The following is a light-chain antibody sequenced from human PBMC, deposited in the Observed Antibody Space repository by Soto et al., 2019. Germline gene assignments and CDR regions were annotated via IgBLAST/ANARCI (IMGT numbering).Light chain of an antibody. J-gene: IGKJ2*01. Sequence: DIQMTQSPSSLSASVGDRVTMTCRASQSVSNYLNWYQQKPGKPPELLIYAASSLQGGVPSRFSASGSGTDFTLTISSLQPEDFATYYCQKSYSSPPYTFGQGTKLEIK. V-gene: IGKV1-39*01. CDR2: AAS. CDR3: QKSYSSPPYT. CDR1: QSVSNY.